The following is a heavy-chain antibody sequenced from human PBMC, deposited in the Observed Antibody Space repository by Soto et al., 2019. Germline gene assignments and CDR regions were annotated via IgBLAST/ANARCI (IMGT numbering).Heavy chain of an antibody. J-gene: IGHJ4*02. CDR1: GFTFSSYA. V-gene: IGHV3-30*18. CDR2: ISHDGSNT. CDR3: AKDAGYTEYLLAP. D-gene: IGHD2-15*01. Sequence: GGSXRLSCASSGFTFSSYAMHWVRQAPGKGLEWVAVISHDGSNTDYGDSVKGRFTISRDNSKSTLSLQMNSLRPEDTGVYYCAKDAGYTEYLLAPWGPGTLV.